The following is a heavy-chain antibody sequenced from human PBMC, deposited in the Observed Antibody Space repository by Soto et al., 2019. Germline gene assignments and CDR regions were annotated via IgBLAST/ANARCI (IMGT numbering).Heavy chain of an antibody. V-gene: IGHV3-33*01. Sequence: GGSLRLSCAASGFTFSSCGMHWVRQAPGKGLEWVAVIWYDGSNKYYADSVKGRFTISRDNSKNTLYLQMNSLRAEDTAVYYCARDPSTPVYDFWSGYYSSYGMDVWGQGTTVTVSS. D-gene: IGHD3-3*01. J-gene: IGHJ6*02. CDR3: ARDPSTPVYDFWSGYYSSYGMDV. CDR2: IWYDGSNK. CDR1: GFTFSSCG.